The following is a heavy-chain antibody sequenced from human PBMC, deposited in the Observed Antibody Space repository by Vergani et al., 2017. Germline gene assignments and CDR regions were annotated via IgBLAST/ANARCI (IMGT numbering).Heavy chain of an antibody. D-gene: IGHD3-22*01. J-gene: IGHJ1*01. CDR2: IRYDGTKS. CDR3: TKAGQYDSDNFHDS. Sequence: QVQLVESGGGVVQPGGSLRLSCIASGFTFRIYGMYWVRQAPGKGLEWVAFIRYDGTKSFYGDSVKGRFTISRDNSQTTVFLQMNSLRADDSAVYYCTKAGQYDSDNFHDSWGQGALVTVAS. CDR1: GFTFRIYG. V-gene: IGHV3-30*02.